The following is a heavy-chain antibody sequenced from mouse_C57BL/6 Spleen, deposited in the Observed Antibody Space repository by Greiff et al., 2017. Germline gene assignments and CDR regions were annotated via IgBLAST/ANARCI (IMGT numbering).Heavy chain of an antibody. CDR2: IYPGSGNT. CDR1: GYSFTSYY. Sequence: VQLQQSGPELVKPGASVKISCKASGYSFTSYYIHWVKQRPGQGLEWIGWIYPGSGNTKYNEKFKGKATLTADTSSSTAYMQLSSLTSEDSAVYYCARGFATVVAARGAMDYWGQGTSVTVSS. D-gene: IGHD1-1*01. CDR3: ARGFATVVAARGAMDY. V-gene: IGHV1-66*01. J-gene: IGHJ4*01.